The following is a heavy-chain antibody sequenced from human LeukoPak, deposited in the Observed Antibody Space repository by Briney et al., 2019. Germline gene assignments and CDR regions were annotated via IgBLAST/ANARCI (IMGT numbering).Heavy chain of an antibody. CDR3: ARSDSSGWYINVDI. V-gene: IGHV1-2*02. CDR1: GYTFTGYY. D-gene: IGHD6-19*01. J-gene: IGHJ3*02. CDR2: INPNSGGT. Sequence: ASVKVSCKASGYTFTGYYMHWVRQAPGRGLEWMGWINPNSGGTNYAQKFQGRVTMTRDTSISTAYMELSRLRSDDTAVYYCARSDSSGWYINVDIWGQGTMDTVSS.